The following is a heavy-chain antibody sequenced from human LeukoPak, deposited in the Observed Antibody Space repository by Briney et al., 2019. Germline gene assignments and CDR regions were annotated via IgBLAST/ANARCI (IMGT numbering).Heavy chain of an antibody. V-gene: IGHV4-39*01. D-gene: IGHD4-17*01. CDR2: IYYSGST. CDR1: GGSIRSSSYY. Sequence: SETLSLTCTVSGGSIRSSSYYWGWIRQPPGKGLEWIGSIYYSGSTNYKPSLRSRVTISVDTSKNQFSLKLSSVTAADTAVYYCARHHGDWGYYYMDVWGKGTTVTVSS. CDR3: ARHHGDWGYYYMDV. J-gene: IGHJ6*03.